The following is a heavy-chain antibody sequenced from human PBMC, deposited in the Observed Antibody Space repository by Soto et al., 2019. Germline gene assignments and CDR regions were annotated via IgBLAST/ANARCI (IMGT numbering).Heavy chain of an antibody. Sequence: EVQLVESGGGLVQPGRSLRLSCAASGFNFEDYAMHWVRQVPGRGLEWVSGITWNSGTIAYADSVKGRFTVSRDNAKNSLYLEMNSLRPDDTAFYYCAKDIRVGLSSGWGDWGQGTLVTVSS. CDR1: GFNFEDYA. J-gene: IGHJ4*02. CDR2: ITWNSGTI. D-gene: IGHD6-19*01. CDR3: AKDIRVGLSSGWGD. V-gene: IGHV3-9*01.